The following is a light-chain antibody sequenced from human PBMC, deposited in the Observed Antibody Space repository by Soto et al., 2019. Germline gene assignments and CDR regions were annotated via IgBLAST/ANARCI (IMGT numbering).Light chain of an antibody. CDR3: QQYDSSPKWT. J-gene: IGKJ1*01. V-gene: IGKV3-20*01. CDR1: QSVGSSY. Sequence: EIVLTQSPGTLSLSLGERATLSCRASQSVGSSYLAWYQQKPGQAPKLLIYGASSRATGLPDRFSGSGSGTDFSLTISRLEPEDVAVYYCQQYDSSPKWTFGQGTKVAIK. CDR2: GAS.